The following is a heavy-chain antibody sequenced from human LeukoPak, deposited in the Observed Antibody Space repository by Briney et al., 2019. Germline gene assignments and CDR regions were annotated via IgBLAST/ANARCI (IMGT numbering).Heavy chain of an antibody. V-gene: IGHV3-11*04. CDR2: ISYSGGDI. Sequence: TGGSLRLSCVASGFTFSDYYMTWIRQAPGKGLEWVSHISYSGGDIHYGDSVKGRFTISRDNAKNTLYLQMNSLRAEDTAVYYCARGDGLSRPGRAFDIWGQGTMVTASS. J-gene: IGHJ3*02. CDR3: ARGDGLSRPGRAFDI. CDR1: GFTFSDYY.